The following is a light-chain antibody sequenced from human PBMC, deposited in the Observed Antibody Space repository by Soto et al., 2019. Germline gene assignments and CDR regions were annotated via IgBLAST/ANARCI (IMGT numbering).Light chain of an antibody. J-gene: IGLJ1*01. Sequence: QSVLTQPASVSGSPGQSITVSCSGTSNDIGAYKYVSWYQQHPDKAPKLMIYDVTNRPSGVSNRFSGSKSGNTASLTISGLQAEDEADYYCSSYTSSSTYVFGNGTKLTVL. CDR1: SNDIGAYKY. CDR3: SSYTSSSTYV. V-gene: IGLV2-14*01. CDR2: DVT.